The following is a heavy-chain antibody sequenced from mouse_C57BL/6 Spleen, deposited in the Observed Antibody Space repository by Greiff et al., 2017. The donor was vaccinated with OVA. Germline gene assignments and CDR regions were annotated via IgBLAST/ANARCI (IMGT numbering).Heavy chain of an antibody. CDR1: GYTFTDYN. CDR2: INPNNGGT. J-gene: IGHJ1*03. CDR3: ARGGYYVWYFDV. V-gene: IGHV1-22*01. Sequence: VQLQQSGPELVKPGASVKMSCKASGYTFTDYNMHWVKQSHGKSLEWIGYINPNNGGTSYNQKFKGKATLTVNKSSSTAYMELRSLTSEDSAVYYCARGGYYVWYFDVWGTGTTVTVSS. D-gene: IGHD2-3*01.